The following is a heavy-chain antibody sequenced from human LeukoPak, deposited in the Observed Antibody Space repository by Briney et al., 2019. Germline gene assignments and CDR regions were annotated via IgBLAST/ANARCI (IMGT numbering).Heavy chain of an antibody. D-gene: IGHD3-22*01. CDR3: AKPYLSYYDSSGDY. CDR2: IRDDGSKK. V-gene: IGHV3-30*02. CDR1: GFTSSNYG. J-gene: IGHJ4*02. Sequence: GGSLRLSCGASGFTSSNYGMLWVRQAPGKGLDWVAFIRDDGSKKYYADSVKGRFTISRDNSKNTLYLQMNSLRAEDTAVYYCAKPYLSYYDSSGDYWGQGTLVTVSS.